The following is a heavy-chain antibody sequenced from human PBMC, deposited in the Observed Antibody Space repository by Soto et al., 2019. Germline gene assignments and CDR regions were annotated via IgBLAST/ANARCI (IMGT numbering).Heavy chain of an antibody. V-gene: IGHV1-46*01. CDR2: INPSGGKT. CDR1: GYTFTSYY. D-gene: IGHD3-10*01. Sequence: ASVKVSCKASGYTFTSYYMHWVRQAPGQGLEWMGIINPSGGKTDYAQKFKGRVTLTSDTPTSTVYMELRSLRSEDTAIYYCARDEYHYGSGSSYSTLDDWGQGTLVTVSS. J-gene: IGHJ4*02. CDR3: ARDEYHYGSGSSYSTLDD.